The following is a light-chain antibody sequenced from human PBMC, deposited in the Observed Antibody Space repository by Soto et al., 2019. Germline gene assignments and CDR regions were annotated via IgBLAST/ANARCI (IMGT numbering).Light chain of an antibody. CDR3: HSRA. V-gene: IGKV1-5*01. J-gene: IGKJ5*01. CDR1: QNINAW. CDR2: DAS. Sequence: DIHMTQSPSSLSVSVGDRVTITCRTSQNINAWLAWYQQRPGQAPKLLIYDASTVQSGVPSRFSGSGSGTEFTLTISSLQPDDFATYFCHSRAFGQGTRLEIK.